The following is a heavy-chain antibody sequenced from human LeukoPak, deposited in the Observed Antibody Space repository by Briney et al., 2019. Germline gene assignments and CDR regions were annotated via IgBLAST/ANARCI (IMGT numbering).Heavy chain of an antibody. D-gene: IGHD4-11*01. V-gene: IGHV1-8*03. J-gene: IGHJ5*02. CDR3: ARDLAGVTTVGDNWFDP. CDR1: GYTFTSYD. CDR2: MNPNSGNT. Sequence: ASVEVSCKASGYTFTSYDINWVRQATGQGLEWMGWMNPNSGNTGYAQKFQGRVTITRNTSISTAYMELSSLRSEDTAVYYCARDLAGVTTVGDNWFDPWGQGTLVTVSS.